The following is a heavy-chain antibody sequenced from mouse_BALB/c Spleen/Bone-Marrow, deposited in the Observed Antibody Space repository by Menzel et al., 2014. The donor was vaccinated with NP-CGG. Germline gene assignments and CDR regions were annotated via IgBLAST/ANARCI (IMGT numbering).Heavy chain of an antibody. V-gene: IGHV5-17*02. CDR2: ISSGSSTI. D-gene: IGHD4-1*01. J-gene: IGHJ2*01. CDR1: VFTFSSFG. CDR3: ARGGNWDDFDY. Sequence: EVKLVESGGGLVQPGGSRKLSCAASVFTFSSFGMHWVRQAPEMGLEWVAYISSGSSTIYYADTVKGRFTISRDNPKNTLFLQMTSLRSEDTAMYYCARGGNWDDFDYWGQGTTLTVSS.